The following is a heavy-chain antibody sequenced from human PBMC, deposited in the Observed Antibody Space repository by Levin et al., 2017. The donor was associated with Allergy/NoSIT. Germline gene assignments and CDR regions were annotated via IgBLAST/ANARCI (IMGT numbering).Heavy chain of an antibody. CDR2: ISWNSALV. V-gene: IGHV3-9*01. CDR3: AKGMTVTTSWFDP. CDR1: GFVFDDYA. D-gene: IGHD4-11*01. Sequence: GGSLRLSCAASGFVFDDYAMYWVRQAPGKGLEWVSGISWNSALVGYADSVRGRYTISRDNAKNSLYLQMNSLRPEDTALYYCAKGMTVTTSWFDPWGQGTLVTVSS. J-gene: IGHJ5*02.